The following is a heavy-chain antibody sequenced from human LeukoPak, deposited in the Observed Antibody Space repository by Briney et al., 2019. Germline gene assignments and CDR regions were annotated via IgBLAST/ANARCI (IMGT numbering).Heavy chain of an antibody. J-gene: IGHJ4*02. CDR2: ISWNGGSL. CDR1: GFSFDDFG. D-gene: IGHD3-10*01. V-gene: IGHV3-9*01. Sequence: GGSLRLSCAASGFSFDDFGMHWVRQAPGKGLEWVSGISWNGGSLGYADSLKGRFTISRDNSKNTLYLQMNSLRAEDTAVYYCAKGLTMVRGSSYYFDYWGQGTLVTVSS. CDR3: AKGLTMVRGSSYYFDY.